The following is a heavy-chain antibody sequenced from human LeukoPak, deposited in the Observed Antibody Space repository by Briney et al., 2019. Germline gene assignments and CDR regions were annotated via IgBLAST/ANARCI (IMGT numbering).Heavy chain of an antibody. D-gene: IGHD3-10*01. Sequence: TGGSLRLSCAASGFTFTDYWVTWVRQAPGKGLEWVANINKDGSEKCYMESAKGRFTISRDNAKNSLYLHMNSLRADDTAVYFCARPYYFSSGSLPYWGQGTLVTVSP. V-gene: IGHV3-7*01. J-gene: IGHJ4*02. CDR1: GFTFTDYW. CDR2: INKDGSEK. CDR3: ARPYYFSSGSLPY.